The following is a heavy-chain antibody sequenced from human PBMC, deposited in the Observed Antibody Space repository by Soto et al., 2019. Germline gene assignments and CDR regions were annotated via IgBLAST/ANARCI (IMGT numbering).Heavy chain of an antibody. CDR3: ARDRIAARLRYYYYYVDV. V-gene: IGHV6-1*01. Sequence: PSQTLSLTCAISGDSVSSNSAAWNWIRQSPSRGLEWLGRTYYRSKWYNDYAVSVKSRITINPDTSKNQFSLQLNSVTPADTAVYYCARDRIAARLRYYYYYVDVWGKGTTVTVSS. D-gene: IGHD6-6*01. CDR1: GDSVSSNSAA. CDR2: TYYRSKWYN. J-gene: IGHJ6*03.